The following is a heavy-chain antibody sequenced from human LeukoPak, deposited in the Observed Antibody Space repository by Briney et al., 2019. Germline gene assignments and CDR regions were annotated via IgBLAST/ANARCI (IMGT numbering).Heavy chain of an antibody. V-gene: IGHV3-11*05. CDR2: ISSSSSYT. CDR3: ARERGIQLGFLY. CDR1: GFTFSDYY. J-gene: IGHJ4*02. Sequence: GGSLRLSCAASGFTFSDYYMSWIRQAPGKGLEWVSYISSSSSYTNYADSVKGRFTISRDNAKNSLNLQMNSLRAEDTAVYYCARERGIQLGFLYWGQGTLVTVSS. D-gene: IGHD5-18*01.